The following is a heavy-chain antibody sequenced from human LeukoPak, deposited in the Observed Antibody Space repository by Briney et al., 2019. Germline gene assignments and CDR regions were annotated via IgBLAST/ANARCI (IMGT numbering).Heavy chain of an antibody. CDR1: GGSISSGDYY. CDR2: IYYSGST. V-gene: IGHV4-30-4*01. Sequence: SETLSLTCTVSGGSISSGDYYWSWIRQPPGKGLEYIGYIYYSGSTYYNPSLKSRITISVDTSKNQFSLKLSSVPAADTAVYYCAVGHYYHSSGYLFDSWGQGTLVTVST. J-gene: IGHJ4*02. D-gene: IGHD3-22*01. CDR3: AVGHYYHSSGYLFDS.